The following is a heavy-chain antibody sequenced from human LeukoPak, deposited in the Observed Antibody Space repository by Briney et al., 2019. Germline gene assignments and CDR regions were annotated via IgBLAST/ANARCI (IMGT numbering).Heavy chain of an antibody. CDR3: ARDLSDYDFWSGYYDDAFDI. CDR2: IIPILGIA. Sequence: SVKVPCKASGGTFSSYTISWVRQAPGQGLEWMGRIIPILGIANYAQKFQGRVTITADKSTSTAYMELSSLRSEDTAVYYCARDLSDYDFWSGYYDDAFDIWGQGTMVTVSS. CDR1: GGTFSSYT. V-gene: IGHV1-69*04. J-gene: IGHJ3*02. D-gene: IGHD3-3*01.